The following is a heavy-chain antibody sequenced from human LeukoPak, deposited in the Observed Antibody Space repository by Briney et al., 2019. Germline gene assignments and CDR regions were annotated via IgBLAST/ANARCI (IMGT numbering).Heavy chain of an antibody. J-gene: IGHJ4*02. CDR2: IYYSGST. CDR1: GVSISSSSYY. Sequence: SETLSLTCTVSGVSISSSSYYWGWIRQPPGKGLEWIGSIYYSGSTYYNPSLKSRVTISVDTSKNQFSLKLSSVTAADTAVYYCARGGDSSSWSVDYWGQGTLVTVSS. V-gene: IGHV4-39*01. CDR3: ARGGDSSSWSVDY. D-gene: IGHD6-13*01.